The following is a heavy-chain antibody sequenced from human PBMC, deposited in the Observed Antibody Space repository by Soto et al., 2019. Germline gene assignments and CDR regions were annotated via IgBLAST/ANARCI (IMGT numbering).Heavy chain of an antibody. V-gene: IGHV1-69*01. CDR2: IIPIFGTA. J-gene: IGHJ5*02. D-gene: IGHD3-10*01. Sequence: SSLRAACQASGETFRGYAISWERKKTGQGLEWMGGIIPIFGTANYAQKFQGRVTITADESTSTVYMELSSLRSEDTAVYYCARDRITMVRXXPGWFDXWGXVXLVTVPA. CDR3: ARDRITMVRXXPGWFDX. CDR1: GETFRGYA.